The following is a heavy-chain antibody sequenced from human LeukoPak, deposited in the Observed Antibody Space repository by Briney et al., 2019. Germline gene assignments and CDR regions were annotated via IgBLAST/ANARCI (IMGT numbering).Heavy chain of an antibody. CDR2: ISYDGSNK. CDR1: GFTFSSYA. CDR3: AMTPYCSSTSCLEYFQH. J-gene: IGHJ1*01. V-gene: IGHV3-30-3*01. D-gene: IGHD2-2*01. Sequence: GALRLSCAASGFTFSSYAMHWVRQAPGKGLEWVAVISYDGSNKYYADSVKGRFTISRDNSKNTLYLQMNSLRAEDTAVYYCAMTPYCSSTSCLEYFQHWGQGTLVTVSS.